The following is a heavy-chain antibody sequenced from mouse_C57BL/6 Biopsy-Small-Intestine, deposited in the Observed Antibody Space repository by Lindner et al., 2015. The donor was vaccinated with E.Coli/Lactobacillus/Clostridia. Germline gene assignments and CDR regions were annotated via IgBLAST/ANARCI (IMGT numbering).Heavy chain of an antibody. D-gene: IGHD2-3*01. J-gene: IGHJ4*01. Sequence: VQLQESGAELVRPGTSVKMSCKASGYTFTNYWIGWAKQRPGQGLEWIGEIDPSDSFINYNQKFKGKSTLTVDKSSSTAYMQLSSLTSEDSAVYYCARGRWLGDAMDYWGQGTSVTVSS. V-gene: IGHV1-59*01. CDR2: IDPSDSFI. CDR1: GYTFTNYW. CDR3: ARGRWLGDAMDY.